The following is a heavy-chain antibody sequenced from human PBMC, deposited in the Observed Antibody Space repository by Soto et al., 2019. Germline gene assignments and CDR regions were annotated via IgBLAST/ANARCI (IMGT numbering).Heavy chain of an antibody. CDR1: GGSISSSCYY. D-gene: IGHD2-2*01. CDR2: IYYSGST. V-gene: IGHV4-39*07. J-gene: IGHJ6*02. CDR3: ARGWVVPAARDSYYYGMDV. Sequence: SETLSLTCTVSGGSISSSCYYWGWLRQPPGKGLEWIGSIYYSGSTYYNPSLKSRVTISVDTSKNQFSLKLSSVTAADTAVYYCARGWVVPAARDSYYYGMDVWGQGTTVTVSS.